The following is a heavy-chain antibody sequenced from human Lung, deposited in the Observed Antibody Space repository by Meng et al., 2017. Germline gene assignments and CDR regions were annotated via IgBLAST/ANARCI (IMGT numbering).Heavy chain of an antibody. Sequence: QLRRQRSGPGRVSPRRALSLTCCASCGPTSISVSAWGGIRQPPGKGLEWIGSIGHSGFTYYTPSLKSRVAVSLDTSKSQFSLMLTSVTAADTAVYYCVRSSAWVRTGFDPWGQGTLVTVSS. CDR3: VRSSAWVRTGFDP. CDR1: CGPTSISVSA. CDR2: IGHSGFT. J-gene: IGHJ5*02. D-gene: IGHD6-19*01. V-gene: IGHV4-39*01.